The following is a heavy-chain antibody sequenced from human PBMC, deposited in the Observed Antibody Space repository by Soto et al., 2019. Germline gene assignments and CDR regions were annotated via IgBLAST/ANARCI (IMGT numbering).Heavy chain of an antibody. CDR1: GDSLSGYA. CDR2: ITFRGVT. D-gene: IGHD3-9*01. J-gene: IGHJ5*02. Sequence: SETLSLTCDVHGDSLSGYAWSWIRQPPGKGLEWIGEITFRGVTNYHPSPKSRVSMSVDTSKNRISLNVSSVTAADTALYFCARKLEASIRRVEWFSYKWFDPWGPGTLVTVSS. CDR3: ARKLEASIRRVEWFSYKWFDP. V-gene: IGHV4-34*01.